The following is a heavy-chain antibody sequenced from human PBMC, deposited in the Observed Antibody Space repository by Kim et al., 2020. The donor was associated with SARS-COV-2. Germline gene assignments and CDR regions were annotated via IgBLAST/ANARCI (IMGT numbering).Heavy chain of an antibody. Sequence: GGSLRLSCAASRFTFSTYGMHWVRQAPGKGLEWVAVVSNDGSNKYYADSVKGRFTISRDNSKNMLWLQMNSLRVEDTAVYYCAKEWRGGWYDSWGQGTLVTVSS. J-gene: IGHJ4*02. D-gene: IGHD2-15*01. V-gene: IGHV3-30*18. CDR2: VSNDGSNK. CDR3: AKEWRGGWYDS. CDR1: RFTFSTYG.